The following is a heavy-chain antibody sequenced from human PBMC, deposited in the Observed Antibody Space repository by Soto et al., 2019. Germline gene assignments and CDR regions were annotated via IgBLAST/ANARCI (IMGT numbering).Heavy chain of an antibody. CDR3: ARGREYSGPLDAFDI. D-gene: IGHD5-12*01. CDR2: MNPNSGNT. Sequence: GTSVKVSCKASGYTFTSYDINWVRQATGQGLEWMGWMNPNSGNTGYAQKFQGRVTMTRNTSISTAYMELSSLRSEDTAVYYCARGREYSGPLDAFDIWGQGTMVTVSS. V-gene: IGHV1-8*01. J-gene: IGHJ3*02. CDR1: GYTFTSYD.